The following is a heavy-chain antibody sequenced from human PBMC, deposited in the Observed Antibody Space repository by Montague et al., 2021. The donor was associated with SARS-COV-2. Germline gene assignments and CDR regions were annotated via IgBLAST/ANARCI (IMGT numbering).Heavy chain of an antibody. J-gene: IGHJ5*02. CDR2: IYSSGNA. CDR1: GGSINYYY. D-gene: IGHD3-3*01. Sequence: SETLSLTCTVSGGSINYYYWHWLRQSAAKGLEWIGRIYSSGNANYSPSLKSRVTMSVDTSQNQFSLKLNSLTAADTAVYYCARGADYDFWSGFLRYKWFDPWGLGTPVTVSS. V-gene: IGHV4-4*07. CDR3: ARGADYDFWSGFLRYKWFDP.